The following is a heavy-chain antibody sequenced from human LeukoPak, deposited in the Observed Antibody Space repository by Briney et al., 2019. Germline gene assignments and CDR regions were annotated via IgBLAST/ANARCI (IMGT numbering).Heavy chain of an antibody. J-gene: IGHJ4*02. CDR3: AREPWRGNIAAAMAN. D-gene: IGHD6-13*01. CDR1: GFTFSSYG. CDR2: IWYDGSNK. V-gene: IGHV3-33*01. Sequence: GRSLRLSCASSGFTFSSYGMHWVRQAPGKGLEGVAVIWYDGSNKYYADSVKGRFTISRDNSKNTLYLQMNSLRAEDTAVYYCAREPWRGNIAAAMANWGQGTLVTVSS.